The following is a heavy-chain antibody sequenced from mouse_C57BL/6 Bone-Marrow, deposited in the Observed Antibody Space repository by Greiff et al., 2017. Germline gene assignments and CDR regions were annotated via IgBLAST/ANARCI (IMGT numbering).Heavy chain of an antibody. J-gene: IGHJ2*01. V-gene: IGHV1-54*01. D-gene: IGHD2-3*01. CDR1: GYAFTNYL. CDR3: ARGSPFYDGSRY. CDR2: INPGSGGT. Sequence: VQLQQSGAELVRPGTSVKVSCKASGYAFTNYLIEWVKQRPGQGLEWIGVINPGSGGTNYNEKFKGKATLTADKSSSTAYMQLSSLTSEDSAVYFCARGSPFYDGSRYWGQGTTLTVSS.